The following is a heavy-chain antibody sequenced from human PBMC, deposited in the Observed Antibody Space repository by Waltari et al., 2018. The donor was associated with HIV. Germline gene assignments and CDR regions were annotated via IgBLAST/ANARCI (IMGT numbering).Heavy chain of an antibody. CDR1: GFSLITSGVS. CDR3: AHRLSNYGDFDY. D-gene: IGHD4-4*01. J-gene: IGHJ4*02. CDR2: IYWDNNK. V-gene: IGHV2-5*02. Sequence: QITLKESGPTLVKPTQTLTLTCSFSGFSLITSGVSVGWIRQPPGKALEWLALIYWDNNKSYSPSLKSRLTITKDTSKNQVVLTMTNMDPVDTATYYCAHRLSNYGDFDYWGQGTLVTVSS.